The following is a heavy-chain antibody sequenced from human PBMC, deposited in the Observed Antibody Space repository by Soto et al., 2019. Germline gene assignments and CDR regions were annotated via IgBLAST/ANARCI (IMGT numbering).Heavy chain of an antibody. D-gene: IGHD5-18*01. CDR2: IIPIFGTA. Sequence: ASVKVSCKASGGTFSSYAISWVRQAPGQGLEWMGGIIPIFGTANYAQKFQGRVTITADESTSTAYMELSSLRSEDTAVYYCARDTRGSSSGYNWFDPWGQGTLVTVSS. CDR3: ARDTRGSSSGYNWFDP. V-gene: IGHV1-69*13. CDR1: GGTFSSYA. J-gene: IGHJ5*02.